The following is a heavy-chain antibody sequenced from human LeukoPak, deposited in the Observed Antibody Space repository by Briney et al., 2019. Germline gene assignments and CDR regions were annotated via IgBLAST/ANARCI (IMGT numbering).Heavy chain of an antibody. D-gene: IGHD3-9*01. V-gene: IGHV3-30*04. CDR2: ISNDGRSK. J-gene: IGHJ6*02. Sequence: GRSLRLSCAASGITFSNYAMHWVRQAPGKGLEWVAVISNDGRSKHYSDSVKGRVTISRDNSKSTQYLQMNRLTTEDTAVYYCAGDLGLTGNYGGHGMNVWGQGTTVTVSS. CDR1: GITFSNYA. CDR3: AGDLGLTGNYGGHGMNV.